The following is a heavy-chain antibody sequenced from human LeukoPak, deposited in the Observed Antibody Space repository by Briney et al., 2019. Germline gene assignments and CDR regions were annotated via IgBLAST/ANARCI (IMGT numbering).Heavy chain of an antibody. Sequence: GGSLRLSCAASGFTFNNYWMHWVRQAPGKGLEWVSAISGSGGSTYYADSVKGRFTISRDNSKNTLYLQMNSLRPEDTAVYYCARDQLAYSGYDTLFDYWGQGTLVTVSS. V-gene: IGHV3-23*01. CDR3: ARDQLAYSGYDTLFDY. J-gene: IGHJ4*02. CDR2: ISGSGGST. D-gene: IGHD5-12*01. CDR1: GFTFNNYW.